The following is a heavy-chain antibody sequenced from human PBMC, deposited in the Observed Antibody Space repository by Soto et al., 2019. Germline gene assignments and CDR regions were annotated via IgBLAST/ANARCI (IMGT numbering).Heavy chain of an antibody. Sequence: PGGSLGLSCAASGCTFSHYGLHWVRQALGKGLEWVSYISSSSSTIYYADSVKGRFTISRDNAKNSLYLQMNSLRDEDTAVYYCARERRRELLAPIDYWGQGTLVTVSS. CDR1: GCTFSHYG. J-gene: IGHJ4*02. V-gene: IGHV3-48*02. CDR2: ISSSSSTI. CDR3: ARERRRELLAPIDY. D-gene: IGHD1-26*01.